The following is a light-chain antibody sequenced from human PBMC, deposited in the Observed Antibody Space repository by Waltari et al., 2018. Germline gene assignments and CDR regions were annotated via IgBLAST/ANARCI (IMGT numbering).Light chain of an antibody. CDR2: NVS. J-gene: IGLJ3*02. CDR3: CSYAGNYLRV. Sequence: QSALTQPRSLSGSPRPSVTISCTGTSSDVGGYTYVSWYQQYPGRAPKGVIYNVSKRPSGVPDRFSGSKSGNTASLTISGLQAEDEADYYCCSYAGNYLRVFGGGTRLTVL. CDR1: SSDVGGYTY. V-gene: IGLV2-11*01.